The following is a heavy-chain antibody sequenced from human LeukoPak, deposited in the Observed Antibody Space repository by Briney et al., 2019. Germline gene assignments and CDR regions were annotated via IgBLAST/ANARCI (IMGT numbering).Heavy chain of an antibody. Sequence: GGSLRLSCAASGFTFSSYWMSWVRQAPGKGLEWVANIKQGGSEKYYVDSVKGRFTISRDNAKNSLYLQMNSLRAEDTAVYYCAREPFNLYYYDSSGYYHDAFDIWGQGTMVTVSS. V-gene: IGHV3-7*01. CDR3: AREPFNLYYYDSSGYYHDAFDI. J-gene: IGHJ3*02. CDR2: IKQGGSEK. CDR1: GFTFSSYW. D-gene: IGHD3-22*01.